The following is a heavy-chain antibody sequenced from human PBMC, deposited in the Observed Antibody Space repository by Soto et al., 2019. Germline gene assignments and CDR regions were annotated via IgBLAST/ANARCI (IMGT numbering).Heavy chain of an antibody. CDR2: IFANDET. D-gene: IGHD1-26*01. J-gene: IGHJ4*02. V-gene: IGHV2-26*03. CDR1: GFSLSDIRLG. CDR3: ARMRASGPYFDRFEN. Sequence: SGPTLVNPAETLTLTCSISGFSLSDIRLGVGWIRQPPGKALEWLAHIFANDETTYSTSLKTRLSISRDTSKSQVVLTMTNLDPEDTGTYYCARMRASGPYFDRFENWGQGALVTVSS.